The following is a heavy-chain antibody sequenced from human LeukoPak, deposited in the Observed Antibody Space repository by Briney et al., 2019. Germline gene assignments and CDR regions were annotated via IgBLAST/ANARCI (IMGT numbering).Heavy chain of an antibody. J-gene: IGHJ6*03. CDR2: ISSSSRYI. Sequence: PGGSLRLSCAASGFTFSSYSMNWVREAPGKGLEWVSSISSSSRYIYYADSVKGRFTISRDNAKNSLYLQMNSLRAEDTAVYYCARDHDSSGSYMDVWGKGTTVTVSS. CDR3: ARDHDSSGSYMDV. CDR1: GFTFSSYS. V-gene: IGHV3-21*01. D-gene: IGHD6-19*01.